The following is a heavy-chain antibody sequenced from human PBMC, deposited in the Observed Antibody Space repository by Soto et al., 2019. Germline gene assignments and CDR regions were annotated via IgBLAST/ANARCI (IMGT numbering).Heavy chain of an antibody. D-gene: IGHD3-10*01. V-gene: IGHV1-18*01. CDR1: GYTFTSYD. CDR3: ARDLPGSGSYYLGSAFDY. CDR2: ISPNSGNT. J-gene: IGHJ4*02. Sequence: GASVKVSCKASGYTFTSYDINWVRQATGQGLEWMGWISPNSGNTDYAQKLQGRVTMTTDTSTSTAYMELRSLRSDDTAVYYCARDLPGSGSYYLGSAFDYWGQGTLVTVSS.